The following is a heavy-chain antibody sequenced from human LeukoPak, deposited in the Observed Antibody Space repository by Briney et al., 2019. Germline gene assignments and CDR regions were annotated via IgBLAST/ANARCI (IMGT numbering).Heavy chain of an antibody. CDR3: VRPDSGGGAFDI. J-gene: IGHJ3*02. Sequence: SETLSLTCTVSGASINSYSWGWIRQPAGRPLEWIGRFYTSGSNDYNSSLRSRVTMSVDTSRNQQFSLKLSSVTAADTAVYYCVRPDSGGGAFDIWGQGTMVIVSS. D-gene: IGHD6-19*01. V-gene: IGHV4-4*07. CDR2: FYTSGSN. CDR1: GASINSYS.